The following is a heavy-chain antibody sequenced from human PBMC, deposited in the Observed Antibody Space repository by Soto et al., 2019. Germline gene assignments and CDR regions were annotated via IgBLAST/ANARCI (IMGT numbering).Heavy chain of an antibody. CDR2: IIPIFGTA. D-gene: IGHD6-6*01. CDR1: GGTFSSYA. Sequence: ASVKVSCKASGGTFSSYAISWVRQAPGQGLEWMGGIIPIFGTANYAQKFQGRVTITADESTSTAYMELSSLRSEDTAVYYCAREQEYSSSSSWFDPWGQGTLVTVSS. J-gene: IGHJ5*02. V-gene: IGHV1-69*13. CDR3: AREQEYSSSSSWFDP.